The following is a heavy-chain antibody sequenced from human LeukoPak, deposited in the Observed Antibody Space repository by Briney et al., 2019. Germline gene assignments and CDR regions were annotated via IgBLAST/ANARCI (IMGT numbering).Heavy chain of an antibody. CDR1: GFTFDDYA. D-gene: IGHD5-24*01. CDR2: ISWNSGSI. CDR3: ARSKGRDGYNWGYLIDY. V-gene: IGHV3-9*01. Sequence: GGSLRLSCAASGFTFDDYAMHWVRQAPGKGLEWVSGISWNSGSIGYADSVKGRFTISRDNSKNTLYVQMNSLRAEDTAVYYCARSKGRDGYNWGYLIDYWGQGTLVTVSS. J-gene: IGHJ4*02.